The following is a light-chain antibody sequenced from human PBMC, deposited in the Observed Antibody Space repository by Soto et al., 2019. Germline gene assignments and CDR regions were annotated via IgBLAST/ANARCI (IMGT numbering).Light chain of an antibody. J-gene: IGKJ5*01. CDR2: DAS. Sequence: EIVLTQSPATLSLSPGERATLSCRASQSVSSYLAWYQQKPGQAPRLLIYDASNRATGIPARFSGSGSGTDFTLNINRLEPEDFAVYYCQQRSNWPPITFGQGTRLEIK. CDR3: QQRSNWPPIT. CDR1: QSVSSY. V-gene: IGKV3-11*01.